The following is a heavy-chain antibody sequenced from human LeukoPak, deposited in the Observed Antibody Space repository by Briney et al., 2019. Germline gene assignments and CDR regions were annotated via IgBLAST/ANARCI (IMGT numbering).Heavy chain of an antibody. J-gene: IGHJ5*02. V-gene: IGHV3-48*03. CDR2: ISSSGSTI. Sequence: GGSLRLSCAASGFTFSSYEMNWVRQAPGKGLEWVSYISSSGSTIYYADSVKGRFTISRDNAKNLLYLQMNRLRAEDTAVYYCARGEAAAGTNWFDPWGQGTLVTVSS. CDR1: GFTFSSYE. D-gene: IGHD6-13*01. CDR3: ARGEAAAGTNWFDP.